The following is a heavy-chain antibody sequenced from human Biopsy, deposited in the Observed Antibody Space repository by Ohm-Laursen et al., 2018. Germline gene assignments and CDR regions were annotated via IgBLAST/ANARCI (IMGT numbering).Heavy chain of an antibody. CDR3: ARGGFGLDGYNSP. CDR2: VYNGGIT. J-gene: IGHJ5*02. D-gene: IGHD5-24*01. V-gene: IGHV4-59*01. CDR1: GGSIISYY. Sequence: GTLSLTCSVSGGSIISYYWTWIRQPPGKGLEWIGHVYNGGITNYNPSLKGRVTISVDTSKHQFSLRLTSATAADTAVYYCARGGFGLDGYNSPWGRGTLVIVSS.